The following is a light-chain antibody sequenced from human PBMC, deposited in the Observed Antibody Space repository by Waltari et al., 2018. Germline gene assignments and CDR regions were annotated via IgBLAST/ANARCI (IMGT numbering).Light chain of an antibody. V-gene: IGKV3-15*01. J-gene: IGKJ4*01. CDR1: ESVGTT. CDR3: QHYKIRPLT. CDR2: GAS. Sequence: EIVMTQSPATLSVSPGETATLSCRASESVGTTLAWYQQKPGLAPRLLICGASTRATGAPARFTGSGSGTEFTLTISSLQTEDFGVYFCQHYKIRPLTFGGGTKVEI.